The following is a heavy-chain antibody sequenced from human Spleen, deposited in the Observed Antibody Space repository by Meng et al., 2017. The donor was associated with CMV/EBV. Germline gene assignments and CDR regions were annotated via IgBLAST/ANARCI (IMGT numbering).Heavy chain of an antibody. J-gene: IGHJ6*01. CDR1: GFTFSDYD. D-gene: IGHD3-16*01. Sequence: GESLKISCAASGFTFSDYDMHWVRQATGKGLEWVSTVGPAGDTHYPDSVKGRSTISRENAKNSFYLQMSSLRAGDTAVYYCARGALGTDRAHMDVWGQGTTVTVSS. CDR2: VGPAGDT. CDR3: ARGALGTDRAHMDV. V-gene: IGHV3-13*01.